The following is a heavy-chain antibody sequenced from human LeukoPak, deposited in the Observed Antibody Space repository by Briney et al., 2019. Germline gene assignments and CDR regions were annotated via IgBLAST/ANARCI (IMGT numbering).Heavy chain of an antibody. CDR3: ARGLRYFDWLVLMAFAD. J-gene: IGHJ4*02. CDR1: GFTFSSYG. CDR2: IWYDGSNK. Sequence: GGSLRLSCAASGFTFSSYGMHWVRQAPGKGLEWVAVIWYDGSNKYYADSVKGRFTISRDNSKNTLYLQMNSLRAEDTAVYYCARGLRYFDWLVLMAFADWGQGTLVTVSS. D-gene: IGHD3-9*01. V-gene: IGHV3-33*01.